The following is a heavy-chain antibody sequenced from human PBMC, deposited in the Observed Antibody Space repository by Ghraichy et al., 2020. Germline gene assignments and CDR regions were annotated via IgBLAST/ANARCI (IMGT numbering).Heavy chain of an antibody. D-gene: IGHD1-26*01. Sequence: GESLNISCVASGFTFSSFSMNWVRQAPGKGLEWVSYISSDSSTIYYADSVKGRFTISRDNAKNSLYLQMTSLRAEDTAVYYCATVRSRYWGQGTLVTVSS. CDR2: ISSDSSTI. CDR3: ATVRSRY. CDR1: GFTFSSFS. J-gene: IGHJ4*02. V-gene: IGHV3-48*04.